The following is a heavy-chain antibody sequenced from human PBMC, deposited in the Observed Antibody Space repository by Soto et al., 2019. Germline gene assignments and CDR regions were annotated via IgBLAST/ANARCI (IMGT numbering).Heavy chain of an antibody. CDR1: GGSISSYY. CDR3: ARLTVAGRNAFDI. J-gene: IGHJ3*02. CDR2: IYYSGST. D-gene: IGHD6-19*01. V-gene: IGHV4-59*08. Sequence: PSETLSLTCPVSGGSISSYYWSWIRQPPGKGLEWIGYIYYSGSTNYNPSLKSRVTISVDTSKNQFSLKLSSVTAADTAVYYCARLTVAGRNAFDIWGQGTMVTVSS.